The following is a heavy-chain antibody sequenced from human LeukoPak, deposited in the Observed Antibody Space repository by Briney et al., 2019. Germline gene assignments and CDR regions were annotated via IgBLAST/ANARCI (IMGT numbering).Heavy chain of an antibody. CDR3: AREVAYFDY. CDR1: GFTFSSYA. CDR2: MSGSGGTT. J-gene: IGHJ4*02. Sequence: QPGGSLRLSCAASGFTFSSYAMSWVRQAPGGGLEWVSAMSGSGGTTFYGDSVKGRFTISRDNSKNTLYLQMNSLRAEDTAVYYCAREVAYFDYWGQGTLVTVSS. V-gene: IGHV3-23*01. D-gene: IGHD5-12*01.